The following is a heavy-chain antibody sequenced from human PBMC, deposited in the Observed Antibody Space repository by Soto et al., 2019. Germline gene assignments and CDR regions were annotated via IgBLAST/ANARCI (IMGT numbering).Heavy chain of an antibody. D-gene: IGHD2-15*01. CDR1: GFTFSSYW. V-gene: IGHV3-74*01. Sequence: EVQLVESGGGLVQPGGSLRLSCAASGFTFSSYWMHWVRQAPGKGLVWVSRINSDGSSTSYADSVKGRYTISRENAKNTLYVQMNSLRAGDTAVYYCARCCDGTGYFDYWGQGTLVTVSS. CDR2: INSDGSST. CDR3: ARCCDGTGYFDY. J-gene: IGHJ4*02.